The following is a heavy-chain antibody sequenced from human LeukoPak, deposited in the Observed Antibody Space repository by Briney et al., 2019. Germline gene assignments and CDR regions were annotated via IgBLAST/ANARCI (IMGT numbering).Heavy chain of an antibody. J-gene: IGHJ4*02. CDR3: ARDLLTGGYCSGGSCYDY. CDR1: GFTFSSYS. CDR2: ISSSSSYI. D-gene: IGHD2-15*01. V-gene: IGHV3-21*01. Sequence: PGGSLRLSCAASGFTFSSYSMNWVRQAPGKGLEWVSSISSSSSYIYYADSVKGRFTISRDNAKNSLYLQMNSLRAEDTAVYYCARDLLTGGYCSGGSCYDYWGQGTLVTVSS.